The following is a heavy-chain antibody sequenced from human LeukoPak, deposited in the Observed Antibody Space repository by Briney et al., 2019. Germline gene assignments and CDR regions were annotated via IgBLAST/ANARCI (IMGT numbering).Heavy chain of an antibody. CDR2: IIPIFGTA. CDR3: ARDRIAARGLHFDY. Sequence: ASVKVSCKASGGTFSSYAISWVRQAPGQGLEWMGGIIPIFGTANYAQKFQGRVTITADESTSTAYMELSSLRSEDTAVYHCARDRIAARGLHFDYWGQGTLVTVSS. D-gene: IGHD6-6*01. J-gene: IGHJ4*02. CDR1: GGTFSSYA. V-gene: IGHV1-69*13.